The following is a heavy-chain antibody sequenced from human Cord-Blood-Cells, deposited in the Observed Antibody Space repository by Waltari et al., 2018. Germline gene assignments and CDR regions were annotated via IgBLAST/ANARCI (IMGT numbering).Heavy chain of an antibody. CDR2: INHSGST. V-gene: IGHV4-34*01. CDR1: GGSFSGYY. J-gene: IGHJ4*02. CDR3: ARGALGYFEGY. Sequence: QVQLQQWGAGLLKPSETLSLTCAVYGGSFSGYYWSWIRQPPGKGLEWIGEINHSGSTNYNPSRKSRVTISVDTSKNQFSLKLSSVTAADTAVYYCARGALGYFEGYWGQGTLVTVSS. D-gene: IGHD3-9*01.